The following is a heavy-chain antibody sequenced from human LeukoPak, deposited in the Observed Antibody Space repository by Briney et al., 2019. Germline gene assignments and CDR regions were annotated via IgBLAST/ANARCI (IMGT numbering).Heavy chain of an antibody. Sequence: ASVKVSCRASGYTFTDYYIHWVRQAPGQGLEWMGRINPKSGGTNYAQKLQGRVTMTTDTSTSTAYMELRSLRSDDTAVYYCAREDSSSWFPRTYNYWGQGTLVTVSS. D-gene: IGHD6-13*01. CDR2: INPKSGGT. V-gene: IGHV1-2*06. CDR1: GYTFTDYY. J-gene: IGHJ4*02. CDR3: AREDSSSWFPRTYNY.